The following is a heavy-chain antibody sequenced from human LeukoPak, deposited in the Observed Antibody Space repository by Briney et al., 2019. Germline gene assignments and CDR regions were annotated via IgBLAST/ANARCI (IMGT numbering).Heavy chain of an antibody. J-gene: IGHJ5*02. D-gene: IGHD2-2*01. CDR1: GGSISSGGYS. V-gene: IGHV4-30-2*01. CDR2: IYHSGST. Sequence: SETLSLTCAVSGGSISSGGYSWSWIRQPPGKGLEWIGYIYHSGSTYYNPSLKSRVTISVDRSKNQLSLKLSSVTAADTAVYYCARGRDIVVVPAAFDPWGQGTLVTVSS. CDR3: ARGRDIVVVPAAFDP.